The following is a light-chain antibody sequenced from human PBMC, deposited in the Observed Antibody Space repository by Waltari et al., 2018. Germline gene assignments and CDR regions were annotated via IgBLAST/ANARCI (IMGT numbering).Light chain of an antibody. J-gene: IGLJ2*01. CDR1: NIGSTG. Sequence: SYVLTHPPSVSFAPGKTARISCEGHNIGSTGSHWYQQKSGQAPVLIISFDSDRPSGIPERFSASNSGNTATLTISRVEAGDEADYYCQVWDSRGYFRAFGGGTRLTVL. V-gene: IGLV3-21*04. CDR3: QVWDSRGYFRA. CDR2: FDS.